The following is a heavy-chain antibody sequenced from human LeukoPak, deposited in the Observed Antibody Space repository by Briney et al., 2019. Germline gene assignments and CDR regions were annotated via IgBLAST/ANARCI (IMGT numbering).Heavy chain of an antibody. J-gene: IGHJ4*02. Sequence: GGSLRLSCAASGFTFISYWMTWVRRAPGKGLEWVASINQDGSEEFYVDSMKGRVTISRNYAKNSLYLQINNLRTEDTAVYYCARFGPGRDLSYLDYWGQGTLVTVSS. D-gene: IGHD3-10*01. CDR1: GFTFISYW. CDR3: ARFGPGRDLSYLDY. CDR2: INQDGSEE. V-gene: IGHV3-7*01.